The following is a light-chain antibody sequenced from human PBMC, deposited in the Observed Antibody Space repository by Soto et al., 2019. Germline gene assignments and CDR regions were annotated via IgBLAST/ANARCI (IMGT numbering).Light chain of an antibody. CDR2: AAS. Sequence: DIQMTHSPSSLSAFVGDRVTITCRASQSINRFLNWYQQKPGKAPKPLINAASSLQSGVPSRFSGTGSGTEFTLTISSLQPDDFATYYCQQYDSYSRTFGQGTKVDIK. CDR1: QSINRF. J-gene: IGKJ1*01. V-gene: IGKV1-5*01. CDR3: QQYDSYSRT.